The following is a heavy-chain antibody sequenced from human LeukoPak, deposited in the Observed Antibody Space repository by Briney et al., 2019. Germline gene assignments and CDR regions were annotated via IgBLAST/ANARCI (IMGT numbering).Heavy chain of an antibody. CDR3: ARVTAYDGSGYYKYYFDY. V-gene: IGHV4-39*01. CDR1: GGSISSSSYY. CDR2: IYYSGST. Sequence: PSETLSLTCTVSGGSISSSSYYWGWIRQPPGKGLEWIGSIYYSGSTYYNPSLKRRVTISVDTSKNQFSLKLSSVTAADTAVYYCARVTAYDGSGYYKYYFDYWGQGTLVTVSS. J-gene: IGHJ4*02. D-gene: IGHD3-22*01.